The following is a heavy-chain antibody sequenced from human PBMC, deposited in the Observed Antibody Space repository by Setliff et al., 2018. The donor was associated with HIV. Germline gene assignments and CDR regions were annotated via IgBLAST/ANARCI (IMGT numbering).Heavy chain of an antibody. CDR2: INPSGGST. CDR1: GYTFTSYY. D-gene: IGHD3-3*01. Sequence: ASVKVSCKASGYTFTSYYIHWVRQAPGQGLEWMGRINPSGGSTSYAQKFQGRVTMTRDTSTRTVYMELSSLRSEDPAVYYCARGLRFLEWLSRDNWFDPWGQGTLVTVSS. V-gene: IGHV1-46*01. CDR3: ARGLRFLEWLSRDNWFDP. J-gene: IGHJ5*02.